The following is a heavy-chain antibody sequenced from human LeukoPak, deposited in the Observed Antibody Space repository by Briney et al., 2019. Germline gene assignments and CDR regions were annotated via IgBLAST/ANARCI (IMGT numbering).Heavy chain of an antibody. J-gene: IGHJ2*01. CDR3: ARDGSSGWAFSYWYFDL. D-gene: IGHD6-19*01. V-gene: IGHV4-59*12. Sequence: SETLSLTCTVSSDSISNFYWHWIRQPPGKGLEWIGFLFYIGSTNYNPSLKSRVTMSVDTSKNQFSLQVSSVTAADTAVYYCARDGSSGWAFSYWYFDLWGRGTLVTVSS. CDR2: LFYIGST. CDR1: SDSISNFY.